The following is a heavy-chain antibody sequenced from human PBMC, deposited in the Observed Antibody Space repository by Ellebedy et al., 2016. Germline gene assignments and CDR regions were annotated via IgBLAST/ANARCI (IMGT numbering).Heavy chain of an antibody. CDR3: ATDRADTSSWYIPYY. CDR1: GISVGEKY. CDR2: MYGGGVT. D-gene: IGHD6-13*01. Sequence: GESLKISCAASGISVGEKYMTWVRQAPGKGLEWVSTMYGGGVTDYADSVKGRFTISKDLSKDTLYLQMNSLRAEDTAVYCCATDRADTSSWYIPYYWGQGTLVTVSS. J-gene: IGHJ4*02. V-gene: IGHV3-53*01.